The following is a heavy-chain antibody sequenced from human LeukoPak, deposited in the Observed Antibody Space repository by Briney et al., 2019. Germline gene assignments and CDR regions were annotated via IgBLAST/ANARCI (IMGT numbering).Heavy chain of an antibody. V-gene: IGHV3-23*01. CDR3: VKDSYYYDNSGYYYVKDH. J-gene: IGHJ4*02. CDR1: GFTFSSYA. D-gene: IGHD3-22*01. Sequence: GGSLRLSCAASGFTFSSYAMNWVRQAPGKGLEWVSGISGSGGTTYYADSVQGRFTISRDNTKNTLCVQMNSLRADDTAIYYCVKDSYYYDNSGYYYVKDHWGQGTLVTVSS. CDR2: ISGSGGTT.